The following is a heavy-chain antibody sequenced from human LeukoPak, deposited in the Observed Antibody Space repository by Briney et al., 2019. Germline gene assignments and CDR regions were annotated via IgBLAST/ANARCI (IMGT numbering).Heavy chain of an antibody. J-gene: IGHJ3*02. CDR2: INPNSGGT. CDR1: GYTFTGYY. V-gene: IGHV1-2*02. D-gene: IGHD1-26*01. CDR3: ARAWVGATKVGAFDI. Sequence: ASVKVSCKASGYTFTGYYMHWVRQAPGQGLEWMGWINPNSGGTNYAQKFQGRVTMTRDTSISTAYMELSRLRSDDTAVYYCARAWVGATKVGAFDIWGQGTMVTVSS.